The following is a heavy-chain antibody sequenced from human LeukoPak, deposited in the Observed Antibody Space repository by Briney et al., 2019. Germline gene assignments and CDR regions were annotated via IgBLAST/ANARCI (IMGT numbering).Heavy chain of an antibody. CDR1: GGSISSYY. J-gene: IGHJ6*03. CDR3: ARTLTVTTGFYYYYYMDV. D-gene: IGHD4-11*01. Sequence: SSETLSLTCTVSGGSISSYYWSWIRQPAGKGLEWIGRIYTSGSTNYNPSLKSRVTMSVDTSKNQFSLKLSSVTAADTAVYYCARTLTVTTGFYYYYYMDVWGKGTTVTVSS. V-gene: IGHV4-4*07. CDR2: IYTSGST.